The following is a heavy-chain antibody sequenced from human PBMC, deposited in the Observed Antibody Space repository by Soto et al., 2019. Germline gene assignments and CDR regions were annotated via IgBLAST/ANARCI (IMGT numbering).Heavy chain of an antibody. CDR2: IIPIFGTA. D-gene: IGHD1-1*01. CDR3: AGRARVRTRNYYYYYGMDV. J-gene: IGHJ6*02. CDR1: GYTFTSYD. Sequence: SVKVSCKASGYTFTSYDISWVRQAPGQGLEWMGGIIPIFGTANYAQKFQGRVTITADESTSTAYMELSSLRSEDTAVYYCAGRARVRTRNYYYYYGMDVWGQGTTVTVS. V-gene: IGHV1-69*13.